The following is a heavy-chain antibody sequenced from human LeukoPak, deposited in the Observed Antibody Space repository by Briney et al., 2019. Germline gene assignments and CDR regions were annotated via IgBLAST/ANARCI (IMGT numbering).Heavy chain of an antibody. CDR1: GYTFTGYY. CDR3: ARGDTAMVPDDAFDI. Sequence: ASVKVSCKASGYTFTGYYMHWVRQPPGQGLEWMGWINPNSGGTNYAQKFQGRVTMTRDTSISTAYMELSRLRSDDTAVYYCARGDTAMVPDDAFDIWGQGTMVTVSS. D-gene: IGHD5-18*01. CDR2: INPNSGGT. J-gene: IGHJ3*02. V-gene: IGHV1-2*02.